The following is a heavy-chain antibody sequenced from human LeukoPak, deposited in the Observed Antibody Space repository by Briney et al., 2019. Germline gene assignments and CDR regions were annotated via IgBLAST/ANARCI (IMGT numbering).Heavy chain of an antibody. D-gene: IGHD3-3*01. J-gene: IGHJ4*02. CDR2: ISYDGSNK. Sequence: GGSLRLSCAASGFTFSSYAMHWVRQAPGKGLEWVAVISYDGSNKCYADSVKGRFTISRDNSKNTLYLQMNSLRAEDTAVYYCARDPLSYYDFWSGYYIAYFDYWGQGTLVTVSS. V-gene: IGHV3-30*01. CDR3: ARDPLSYYDFWSGYYIAYFDY. CDR1: GFTFSSYA.